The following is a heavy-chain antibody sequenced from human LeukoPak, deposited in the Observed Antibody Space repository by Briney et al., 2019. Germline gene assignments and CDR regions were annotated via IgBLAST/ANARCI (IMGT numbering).Heavy chain of an antibody. CDR3: ARETDVEMATIVYFQH. CDR2: INPSGGST. CDR1: GYTFTSYY. D-gene: IGHD5-24*01. J-gene: IGHJ1*01. V-gene: IGHV1-46*01. Sequence: ASVKVSCKASGYTFTSYYMHWVRQAPGQGLEWMGIINPSGGSTSYAQKFQGRVTMTRDTSISTAYMELSRLRSDDTAVYYCARETDVEMATIVYFQHWGQGTLVTVSS.